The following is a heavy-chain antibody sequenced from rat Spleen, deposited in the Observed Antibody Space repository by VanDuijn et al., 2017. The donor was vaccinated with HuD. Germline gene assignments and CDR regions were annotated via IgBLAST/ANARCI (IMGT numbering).Heavy chain of an antibody. V-gene: IGHV5-7*01. CDR1: GFTFSDFY. D-gene: IGHD1-4*01. CDR3: ARPGDINYPECFDY. J-gene: IGHJ2*01. Sequence: EVQLVESDGGLVQPGRSLTVSCAASGFTFSDFYMAWVRQAPKKGLEWVATISYDGSYTYYPDSVKGRFTISRDNAKTTLYLQMDSLRSEDTATYYCARPGDINYPECFDYWGQGVLVTVSS. CDR2: ISYDGSYT.